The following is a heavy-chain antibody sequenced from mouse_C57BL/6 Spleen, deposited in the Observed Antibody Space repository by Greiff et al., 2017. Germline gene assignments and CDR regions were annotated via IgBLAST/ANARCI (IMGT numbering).Heavy chain of an antibody. D-gene: IGHD1-1*01. CDR3: ALITTGAMDY. CDR2: INPNNGGT. J-gene: IGHJ4*01. V-gene: IGHV1-26*01. CDR1: GYTFTDYY. Sequence: EVQLQQSGPELVKPGASVKISCKASGYTFTDYYMNWVKQSHGKSLEWIGDINPNNGGTSYNQKFKGKATLTVDKSSSTAYMELRSLTSEDSAVYYCALITTGAMDYWGQGTSVTVSS.